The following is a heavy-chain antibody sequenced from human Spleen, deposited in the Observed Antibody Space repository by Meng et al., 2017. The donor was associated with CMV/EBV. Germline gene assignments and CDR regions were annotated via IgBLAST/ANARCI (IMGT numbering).Heavy chain of an antibody. J-gene: IGHJ5*02. V-gene: IGHV4-61*01. D-gene: IGHD6-13*01. CDR3: ARIKIAAAGTCWFDP. Sequence: SETLSLTCTVSGGSVSGGSYYWTWIRQPPGKGLEWIGYIYYTGSTNYNPSLKSRVIISVHMSKNQFSLKLSSVTAADTAVYYCARIKIAAAGTCWFDPWGQGTLVTVSS. CDR1: GGSVSGGSYY. CDR2: IYYTGST.